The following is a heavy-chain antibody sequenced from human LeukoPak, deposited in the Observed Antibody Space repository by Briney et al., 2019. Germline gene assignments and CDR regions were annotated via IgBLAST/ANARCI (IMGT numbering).Heavy chain of an antibody. CDR1: GGSITNCC. Sequence: SETLSLTCTVSGGSITNCCWGWIRQPAGRGLDWIGRISSTGNTAYSPSLQSRVTMSVDTSKNQFSLKLNSVTAADTAVYYCARVPPSYSDSSKIYYSYYVDVWGKGTPVTVSS. J-gene: IGHJ6*03. V-gene: IGHV4-4*07. CDR2: ISSTGNT. CDR3: ARVPPSYSDSSKIYYSYYVDV. D-gene: IGHD1-26*01.